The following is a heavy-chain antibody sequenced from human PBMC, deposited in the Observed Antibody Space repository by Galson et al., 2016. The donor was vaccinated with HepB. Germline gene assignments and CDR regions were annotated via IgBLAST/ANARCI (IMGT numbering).Heavy chain of an antibody. V-gene: IGHV3-23*01. CDR2: ISGPGYNT. CDR1: GFTFSSYA. D-gene: IGHD3-22*01. CDR3: AKPFYYYDTSGTSGGDY. Sequence: SLRLSCAASGFTFSSYAMTWVRQAPGKGLEWVSDISGPGYNTYYADSVKGRFTVSRDNSKHTVYLQMNSLRAEDSAVYFCAKPFYYYDTSGTSGGDYWGQGTPVTVSS. J-gene: IGHJ4*02.